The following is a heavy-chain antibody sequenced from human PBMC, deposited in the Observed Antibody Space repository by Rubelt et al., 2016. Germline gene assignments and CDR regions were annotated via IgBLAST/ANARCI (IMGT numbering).Heavy chain of an antibody. CDR1: GFSLTTNGVG. J-gene: IGHJ3*01. V-gene: IGHV2-5*02. Sequence: QITLKQSGPTLVKPTQTLTLTCTFSGFSLTTNGVGVGWIRQPPGGALEWLEIVYWDDDRRSTPSLKHRLTHTKDTTKNQEVLTITDTDPVDTGTYYCAYVTISFGGVLRDDAFDVWCQGTTVTVSP. CDR2: VYWDDDR. CDR3: AYVTISFGGVLRDDAFDV. D-gene: IGHD3-16*01.